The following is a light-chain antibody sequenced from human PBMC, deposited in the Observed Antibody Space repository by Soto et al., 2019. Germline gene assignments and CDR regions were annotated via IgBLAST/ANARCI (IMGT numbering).Light chain of an antibody. CDR1: SSDVGGYNS. Sequence: QSALTQPASVSGSPGQSITISCTGTSSDVGGYNSVSWYQQHPGKAPKLMIYEVSNRPSGLSNRFSGSKSGNTASLTISGLQAEDEADYYCSSYTSGTTYVFGPGTKLTVL. V-gene: IGLV2-14*01. CDR2: EVS. J-gene: IGLJ1*01. CDR3: SSYTSGTTYV.